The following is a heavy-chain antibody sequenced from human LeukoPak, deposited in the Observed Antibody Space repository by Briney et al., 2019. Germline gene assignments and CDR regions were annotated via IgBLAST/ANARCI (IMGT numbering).Heavy chain of an antibody. V-gene: IGHV4-39*02. CDR3: AKEYVRSLFHYGMDV. D-gene: IGHD3-10*02. CDR2: ISYSGST. J-gene: IGHJ6*02. Sequence: SETLSLTCTVSGGSFSSSSYFWGWIRQPPGKGLEWIGTISYSGSTYYNPSLKSRVTISVDTSKNQFSLKLRSVTAADTAVYYCAKEYVRSLFHYGMDVWGQGTTLTVSS. CDR1: GGSFSSSSYF.